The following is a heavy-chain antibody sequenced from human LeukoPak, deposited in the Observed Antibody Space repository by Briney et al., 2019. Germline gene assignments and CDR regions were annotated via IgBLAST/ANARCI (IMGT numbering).Heavy chain of an antibody. CDR3: ARGFRRGYSYGYNFDY. D-gene: IGHD5-18*01. CDR1: GFTFSSYG. Sequence: GGSLRLSCAASGFTFSSYGMHWVRQAPGKGLEWVSYISSSGSTIYYADSVKGRFTISRDNAKNSLYLQMNSLRAEDTAVYYCARGFRRGYSYGYNFDYWGQGTLVTVSS. V-gene: IGHV3-48*04. CDR2: ISSSGSTI. J-gene: IGHJ4*02.